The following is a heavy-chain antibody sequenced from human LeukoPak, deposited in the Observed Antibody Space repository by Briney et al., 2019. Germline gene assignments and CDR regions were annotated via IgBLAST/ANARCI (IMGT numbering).Heavy chain of an antibody. J-gene: IGHJ4*02. Sequence: GGSLRLSCAASGFTFSNAWMSWVRQAPGKGLEWVGRIKSKTDGRTTDYAAPVKGRFTISRDDSKNTLYLQMNSLKTEDTAVYYCTTDLRRGSRYRGWGQGTLVTVSS. V-gene: IGHV3-15*01. CDR2: IKSKTDGRTT. CDR1: GFTFSNAW. D-gene: IGHD6-13*01. CDR3: TTDLRRGSRYRG.